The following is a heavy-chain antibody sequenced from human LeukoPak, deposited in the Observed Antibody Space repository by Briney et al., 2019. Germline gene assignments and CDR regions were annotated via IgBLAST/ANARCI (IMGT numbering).Heavy chain of an antibody. CDR1: GFTFSSYW. CDR2: IKQDGSEK. V-gene: IGHV3-7*01. Sequence: GGSLRLSCAASGFTFSSYWMSWVRQAPGKGLEWVANIKQDGSEKYYVDSVKGRFTISRDNARNSLYLQMNSLRAEDTAVYYCARVGMRSVFRGSSAGYYYMDVWGKGTTVTVSS. J-gene: IGHJ6*03. CDR3: ARVGMRSVFRGSSAGYYYMDV. D-gene: IGHD3-10*01.